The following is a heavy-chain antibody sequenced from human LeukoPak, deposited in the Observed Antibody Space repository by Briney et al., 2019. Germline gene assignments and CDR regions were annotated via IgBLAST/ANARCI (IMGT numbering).Heavy chain of an antibody. CDR2: IYHSGST. V-gene: IGHV4-38-2*01. CDR1: GYSISSGYY. J-gene: IGHJ4*02. D-gene: IGHD6-19*01. Sequence: SETLSLTCAVSGYSISSGYYWGWIRQPPGKGLEWIGSIYHSGSTYYNPSLKSRVTISVDTSKNQFSLELSSVTAADTAVYYCARRQQWLVGFDYWGQGTLVTVSS. CDR3: ARRQQWLVGFDY.